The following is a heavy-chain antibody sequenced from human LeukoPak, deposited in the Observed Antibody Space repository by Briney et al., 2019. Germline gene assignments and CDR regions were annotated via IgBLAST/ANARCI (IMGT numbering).Heavy chain of an antibody. V-gene: IGHV3-23*01. D-gene: IGHD4-17*01. CDR2: ISGSGGST. Sequence: GGSLRLSCAASGFTFSSYAMSWVRQAPGKGLEWVSAISGSGGSTYYADSVKGRFTISRDNAKNSLYLQMNSLRDEDTAVYYCARDGPRDDYGDYYGYWGQGTLVTVSS. J-gene: IGHJ4*02. CDR3: ARDGPRDDYGDYYGY. CDR1: GFTFSSYA.